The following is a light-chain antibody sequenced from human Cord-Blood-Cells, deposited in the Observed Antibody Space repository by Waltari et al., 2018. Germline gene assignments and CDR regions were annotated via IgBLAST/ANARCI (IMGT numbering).Light chain of an antibody. V-gene: IGLV2-23*02. J-gene: IGLJ3*02. Sequence: QSALTHPASVSGSPGQSITISCTGTSSAVGGYNLVSWYQQHPGKAPKLMIYEVSKRPSGVSNRFSGSKSGNTASLTISGLQAEDEADYYCCSYAGSSTWVFGGGTKLTVL. CDR1: SSAVGGYNL. CDR2: EVS. CDR3: CSYAGSSTWV.